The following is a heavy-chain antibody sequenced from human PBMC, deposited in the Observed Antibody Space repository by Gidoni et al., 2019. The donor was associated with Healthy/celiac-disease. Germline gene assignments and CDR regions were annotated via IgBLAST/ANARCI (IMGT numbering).Heavy chain of an antibody. CDR1: GFTFSSYS. CDR3: AREYVSSRDFDY. V-gene: IGHV3-21*01. D-gene: IGHD6-13*01. J-gene: IGHJ4*02. Sequence: DVQLVESGGGLVKPGGSLRLSCAASGFTFSSYSMNWVRQAPGKGLEWVSSISSSSSYIYYADSVKGRFTISRDNAKNSLYLQMNSLRAEDTAVYYCAREYVSSRDFDYWGQGTLVTVSS. CDR2: ISSSSSYI.